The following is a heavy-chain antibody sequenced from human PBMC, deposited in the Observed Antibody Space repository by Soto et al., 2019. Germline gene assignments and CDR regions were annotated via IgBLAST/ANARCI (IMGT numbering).Heavy chain of an antibody. D-gene: IGHD3-16*01. CDR3: SKDAFYGMDV. CDR2: ISGSGGST. Sequence: PGGSLRLSCAASGFRYSGYGRSWVRQAPGKGLEWVSAISGSGGSTYYADSLKGRFTISRDNSKNTLYLQMNRLRAEDTAVYHCSKDAFYGMDVWGQGTTVTVSS. V-gene: IGHV3-23*01. J-gene: IGHJ6*02. CDR1: GFRYSGYG.